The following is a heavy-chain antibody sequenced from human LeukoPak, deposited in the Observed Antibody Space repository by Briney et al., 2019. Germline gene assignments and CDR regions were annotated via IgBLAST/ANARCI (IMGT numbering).Heavy chain of an antibody. V-gene: IGHV1-18*01. CDR2: ISAYNGNT. CDR1: GYTFTSYG. CDR3: ARDVLRFLEWLLPSGDYYYGMEV. J-gene: IGHJ6*02. Sequence: ASVKVSCKASGYTFTSYGISWVRQAPGQGLEWMGWISAYNGNTNYAQKLQGRVTMTTDTSTSTAYMELRSLRSDDTAVYYCARDVLRFLEWLLPSGDYYYGMEVWGQGTTVTVSS. D-gene: IGHD3-3*01.